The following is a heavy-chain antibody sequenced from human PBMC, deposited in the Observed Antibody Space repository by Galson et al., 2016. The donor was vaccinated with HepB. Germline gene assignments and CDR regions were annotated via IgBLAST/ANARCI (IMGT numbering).Heavy chain of an antibody. J-gene: IGHJ6*02. CDR3: AKNGPKAFGGLYHGMDV. CDR2: ISGSGGST. V-gene: IGHV3-23*01. Sequence: SLRLSCAASGFIFSSYAMSWVRQAPGKGLEWVSAISGSGGSTYYADSVKGRFTISRDNSKNTLYLQMNSLRAEDTAVYYCAKNGPKAFGGLYHGMDVWGQGTTVTVSS. CDR1: GFIFSSYA. D-gene: IGHD3-16*01.